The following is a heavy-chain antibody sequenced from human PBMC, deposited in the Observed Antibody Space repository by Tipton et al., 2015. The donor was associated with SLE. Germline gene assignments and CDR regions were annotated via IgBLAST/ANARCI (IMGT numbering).Heavy chain of an antibody. CDR2: IYTSGST. V-gene: IGHV4-4*08. CDR3: ARDLTGLGFDY. D-gene: IGHD1-20*01. J-gene: IGHJ4*02. Sequence: LRLSCAASGFTFSDYYMSWIRQAPGKGLEWIGRIYTSGSTNYNPSLKSRVTISVDTSKNQFSLKLSSVTAADTAVYYCARDLTGLGFDYWGQGTLVTVSS. CDR1: GFTFSDYY.